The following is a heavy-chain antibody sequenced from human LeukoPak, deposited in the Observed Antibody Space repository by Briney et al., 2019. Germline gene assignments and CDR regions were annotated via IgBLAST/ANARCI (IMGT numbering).Heavy chain of an antibody. V-gene: IGHV3-30*02. Sequence: GGSLRLSCAASGFTFKSYGMHWVRQAPGKGLKWVAFIRYDESNKYYADSVKGRFTISRYNSKNTLYLQMNSLRAEDTAVYYCAKDYGVTGTGGAWLDPWGQGTLVTVSS. CDR2: IRYDESNK. CDR3: AKDYGVTGTGGAWLDP. CDR1: GFTFKSYG. J-gene: IGHJ5*02. D-gene: IGHD1-20*01.